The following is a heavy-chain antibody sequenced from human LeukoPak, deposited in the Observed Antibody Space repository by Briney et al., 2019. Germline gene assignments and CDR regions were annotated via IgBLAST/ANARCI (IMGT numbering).Heavy chain of an antibody. J-gene: IGHJ4*02. CDR3: VRGHDSFDY. Sequence: GGSLRLSCAVSGFTFGDHYMDWVRQAAGKGLEWVGRSRNKDHRYSTEYAASVTGRFTISRDESKNSLYLQMNSLKIEDTAIYYCVRGHDSFDYWGQGTLVTVSS. D-gene: IGHD3-3*01. CDR1: GFTFGDHY. CDR2: SRNKDHRYST. V-gene: IGHV3-72*01.